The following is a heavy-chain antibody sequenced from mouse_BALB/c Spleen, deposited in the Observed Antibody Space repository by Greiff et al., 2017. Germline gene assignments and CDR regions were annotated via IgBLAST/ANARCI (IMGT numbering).Heavy chain of an antibody. CDR2: IAPGSGST. CDR3: AGGYTWFAY. Sequence: DLVKPGASVKLSCKASGYTFTSYWLNWIKQRPGQGLEWIGRIAPGSGSTYYNEMFKGKATLTVDTSSSTAYIQLSSLSYEDSAVYFCAGGYTWFAYWGQGTLVTVSA. J-gene: IGHJ3*01. CDR1: GYTFTSYW. V-gene: IGHV1S41*01. D-gene: IGHD1-2*01.